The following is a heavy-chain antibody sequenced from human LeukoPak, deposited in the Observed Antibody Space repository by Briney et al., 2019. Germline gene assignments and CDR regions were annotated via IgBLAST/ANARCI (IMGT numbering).Heavy chain of an antibody. D-gene: IGHD3-3*01. CDR1: DGSISRYF. Sequence: SETLSLTCTVSDGSISRYFWSWIRQPVGKGLEWIGRIYSSGSTNYNPSLKSRVTMSVDTSKNQFSLKLSSVTAADTAVYYCARYYDTVDYWGQGTLVTVSS. CDR3: ARYYDTVDY. CDR2: IYSSGST. J-gene: IGHJ4*02. V-gene: IGHV4-4*07.